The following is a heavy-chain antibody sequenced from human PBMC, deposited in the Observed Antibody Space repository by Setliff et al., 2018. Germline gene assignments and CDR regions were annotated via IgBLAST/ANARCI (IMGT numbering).Heavy chain of an antibody. CDR1: GGSVSSHY. J-gene: IGHJ4*02. V-gene: IGHV4-59*02. Sequence: PSETLSLTCTVSGGSVSSHYWSWIRQPPGKELEWIGFTFYSGDTKTNPSLKGRVTMSVDRSKSQFSLKLSSVTAADTAVYYCARDRTYYGSGTYTRWFDYWGQGTLVTVSS. CDR2: TFYSGDT. CDR3: ARDRTYYGSGTYTRWFDY. D-gene: IGHD3-10*01.